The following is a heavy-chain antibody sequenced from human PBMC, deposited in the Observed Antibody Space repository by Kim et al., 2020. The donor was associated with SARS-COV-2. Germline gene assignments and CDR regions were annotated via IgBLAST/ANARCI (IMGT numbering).Heavy chain of an antibody. J-gene: IGHJ4*02. Sequence: YADSVKGRFTISRDNAKNSLYLQMNSLRDEDTAVYYCAIGGVGATASFDYWGQGTLVTVSS. V-gene: IGHV3-48*02. D-gene: IGHD1-26*01. CDR3: AIGGVGATASFDY.